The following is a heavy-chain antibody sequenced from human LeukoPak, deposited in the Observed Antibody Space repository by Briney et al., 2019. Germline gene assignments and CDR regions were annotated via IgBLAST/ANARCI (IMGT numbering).Heavy chain of an antibody. Sequence: GGSLRLSCAASGFTFSSYEMNWVRQAPGKGLEWVSYISSSGSTIYYADSVKGRFTISRDNAKNSLYLQMNSLRAEDTAVYYCAKAPRGYSYGHYFDYWGQGTLVTVSS. V-gene: IGHV3-48*03. CDR3: AKAPRGYSYGHYFDY. D-gene: IGHD5-18*01. CDR2: ISSSGSTI. CDR1: GFTFSSYE. J-gene: IGHJ4*02.